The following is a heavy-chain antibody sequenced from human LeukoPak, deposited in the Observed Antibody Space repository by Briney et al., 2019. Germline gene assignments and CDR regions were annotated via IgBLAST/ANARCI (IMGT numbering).Heavy chain of an antibody. Sequence: PGGSLRLSCAASGFTFSSYWMSWVRQAPGKGLEWVANIKQDGSEKYYVDSVKGRFTISRDNAKNSLYLQMNSLRAEDTAVYYCATPPLVPAPPDPYWGQGTLVTVSS. D-gene: IGHD2-2*01. J-gene: IGHJ4*02. CDR1: GFTFSSYW. CDR2: IKQDGSEK. CDR3: ATPPLVPAPPDPY. V-gene: IGHV3-7*01.